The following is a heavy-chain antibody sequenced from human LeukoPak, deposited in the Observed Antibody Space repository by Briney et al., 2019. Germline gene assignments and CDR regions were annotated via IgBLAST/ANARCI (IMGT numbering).Heavy chain of an antibody. J-gene: IGHJ5*02. CDR3: ARGGSVDIVVVPAAISIVNWFDP. V-gene: IGHV4-34*01. D-gene: IGHD2-2*02. Sequence: PSETLSLTCAVYGGSFSGYYWSWIRQPPGKGLEWIGEINHSGSTNYNPSLKSRVTISVDTSKNQFSLKLSSVTAADTAVYYCARGGSVDIVVVPAAISIVNWFDPWGQGTLVTVSS. CDR1: GGSFSGYY. CDR2: INHSGST.